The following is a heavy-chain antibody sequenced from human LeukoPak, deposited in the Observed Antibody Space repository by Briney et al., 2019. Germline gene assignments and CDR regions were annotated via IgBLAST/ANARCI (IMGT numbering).Heavy chain of an antibody. V-gene: IGHV4-34*01. J-gene: IGHJ4*02. Sequence: SETLSLTCAVYGGSFSGYYWSWIRQPPGKGLEWIGEINHSGRTNYNPSLKSRVTISVDTSKNQFSLKLSSVAAADTAVYYCASGYSRDYFDYWGQGTLVTVSS. CDR2: INHSGRT. CDR3: ASGYSRDYFDY. CDR1: GGSFSGYY. D-gene: IGHD5-18*01.